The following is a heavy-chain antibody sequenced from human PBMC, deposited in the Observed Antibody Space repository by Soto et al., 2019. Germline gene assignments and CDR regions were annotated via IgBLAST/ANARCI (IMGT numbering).Heavy chain of an antibody. CDR3: AKTKTTVGFGYFDY. J-gene: IGHJ4*02. V-gene: IGHV4-39*01. CDR1: GGSVSDSDYY. D-gene: IGHD4-17*01. Sequence: SETLSLTFTVAGGSVSDSDYYWGWIRQTPKKGLEWVGHIYYSGNTYYNPSLRSRVTISVDTSKNQFSLKLSSVTAADTAVYYCAKTKTTVGFGYFDYWGQGTLVPVSP. CDR2: IYYSGNT.